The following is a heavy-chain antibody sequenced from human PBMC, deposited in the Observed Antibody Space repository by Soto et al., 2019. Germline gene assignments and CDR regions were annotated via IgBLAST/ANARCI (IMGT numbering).Heavy chain of an antibody. D-gene: IGHD6-19*01. Sequence: WGSLRLSCSASGFPFTSYAMHWVRQAPGKGLEFVSAISSYGADTYYAASVKGRFAISRDNPKNTLYLQMSSLRAEDTALYYCVKEGYLRSDWYGQFDYWGQGALVTVSS. CDR1: GFPFTSYA. J-gene: IGHJ4*02. CDR3: VKEGYLRSDWYGQFDY. CDR2: ISSYGADT. V-gene: IGHV3-64D*06.